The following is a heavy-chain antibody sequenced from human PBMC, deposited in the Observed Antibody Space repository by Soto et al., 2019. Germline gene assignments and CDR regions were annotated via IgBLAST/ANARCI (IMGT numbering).Heavy chain of an antibody. V-gene: IGHV4-39*07. CDR3: ARDLRGMVRGRGDAFDI. Sequence: SETLSLTCTVSGGSISSSSYYWGWIRQPPGKGLEWIGSIYYSGSTYYNPSLKSRVTISVDTSKNQFSLKLSSVTAADTAVYYCARDLRGMVRGRGDAFDIWGQGTMVTVSS. CDR2: IYYSGST. CDR1: GGSISSSSYY. J-gene: IGHJ3*02. D-gene: IGHD3-10*01.